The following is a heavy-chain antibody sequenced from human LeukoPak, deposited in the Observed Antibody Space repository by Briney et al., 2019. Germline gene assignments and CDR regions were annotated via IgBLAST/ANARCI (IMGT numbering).Heavy chain of an antibody. CDR1: GFTFSTSC. CDR2: INQGGSEK. J-gene: IGHJ4*02. D-gene: IGHD3-22*01. Sequence: PGGSLRLSCAASGFTFSTSCMNCVREAPGKGLECVANINQGGSEKYYVDSVKGRFTISRDNAKNSLYLEMNSLRAEDTAVYYCLRENHDSGWSFDYWGQGTLVTVSS. V-gene: IGHV3-7*01. CDR3: LRENHDSGWSFDY.